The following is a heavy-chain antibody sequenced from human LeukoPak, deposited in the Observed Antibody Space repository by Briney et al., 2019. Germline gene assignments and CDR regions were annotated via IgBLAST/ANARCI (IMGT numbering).Heavy chain of an antibody. CDR2: IKLDGSEK. CDR3: ARDQYDTWSRRGNFDS. D-gene: IGHD3-3*01. J-gene: IGHJ4*02. CDR1: GFTFGKYW. V-gene: IGHV3-7*03. Sequence: GGSLRLSCVASGFTFGKYWMSWVRQAPGKGLEWVANIKLDGSEKNYVDSVKGRSTISRDNTKNSLYLQMNSLRVEDTAVFYCARDQYDTWSRRGNFDSWGQGTLVIVSS.